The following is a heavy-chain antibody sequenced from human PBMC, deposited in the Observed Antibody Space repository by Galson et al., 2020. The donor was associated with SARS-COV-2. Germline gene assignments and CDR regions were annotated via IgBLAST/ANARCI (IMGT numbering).Heavy chain of an antibody. CDR3: ARIRGSYYEKFDY. CDR2: IYYSGST. D-gene: IGHD1-26*01. J-gene: IGHJ4*02. V-gene: IGHV4-39*01. Sequence: SETLSLTCTVSGGSISSSSYYWGWIRQPPGKGLEWIGSIYYSGSTYYNPSLKSRVTISVDTSKNQFSLKLSSVTAADTAVYYCARIRGSYYEKFDYWGQGTLVTVSS. CDR1: GGSISSSSYY.